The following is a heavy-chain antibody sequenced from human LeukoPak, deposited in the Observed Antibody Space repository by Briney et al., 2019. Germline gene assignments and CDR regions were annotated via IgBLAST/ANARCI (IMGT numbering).Heavy chain of an antibody. Sequence: QTGXSLRLSCAASGFTFRNCAMSWVRQAPGKGLEWVSGISGTGYNTYYADSVKGRFTISRDNSKNTLYLQMNSLGAEDTAVYYCAKHVSGSLFYFDYWGQRTLVTVSS. CDR2: ISGTGYNT. V-gene: IGHV3-23*01. J-gene: IGHJ4*02. D-gene: IGHD3-10*01. CDR3: AKHVSGSLFYFDY. CDR1: GFTFRNCA.